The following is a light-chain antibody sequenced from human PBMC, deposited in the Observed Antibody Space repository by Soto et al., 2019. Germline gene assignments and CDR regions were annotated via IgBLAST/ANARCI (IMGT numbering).Light chain of an antibody. Sequence: EIVMNQSPATLSVPPGERATLSCRASQSVSTNFAWYQQRPGQAPRLLFYGASIRATGIPARFSGSGSGTDFTLTISSLEPEDFAVYYCQQRSNWPPITVGQGTRLESK. CDR3: QQRSNWPPIT. CDR1: QSVSTN. V-gene: IGKV3-11*01. J-gene: IGKJ5*01. CDR2: GAS.